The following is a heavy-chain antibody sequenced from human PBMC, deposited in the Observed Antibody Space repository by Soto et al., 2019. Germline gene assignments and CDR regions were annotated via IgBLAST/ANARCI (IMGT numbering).Heavy chain of an antibody. Sequence: GSLRLSCAASEFTFSDYYMSWIRQAPGKGLEWVSYISSRGSTIHYADSVRGRFTMSRDNAKNSLYLQMNSLGADDTAMYYCGSTYYHTSLKSRVTISVDTSKNQFSLKLSSVTAADTAVYYCARDFIERSGYCSGGSCYSSLWFDPWGQGTLVTVSS. J-gene: IGHJ5*02. CDR1: EFTFSDYY. D-gene: IGHD2-21*02. CDR3: GSTYYHTSLKSRVTISVDTSKNQFSLKLSSVTAADTAVYYCARDFIERSGYCSGGSCYSSLWFDP. V-gene: IGHV3-11*01. CDR2: ISSRGSTI.